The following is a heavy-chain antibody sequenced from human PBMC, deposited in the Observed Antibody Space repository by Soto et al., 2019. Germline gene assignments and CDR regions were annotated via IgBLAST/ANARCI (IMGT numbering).Heavy chain of an antibody. V-gene: IGHV1-46*01. CDR3: ARDPNRYYFDY. CDR1: GYTFTSYY. CDR2: INPNDATT. Sequence: ASVKVSCKASGYTFTSYYMHWVRQAPGQGLEWMGIINPNDATTFYPQKFQGRVTMTRDTSTSTVYMELSLRSEDTAVYYCARDPNRYYFDYWGQGTLVTVAS. J-gene: IGHJ4*02.